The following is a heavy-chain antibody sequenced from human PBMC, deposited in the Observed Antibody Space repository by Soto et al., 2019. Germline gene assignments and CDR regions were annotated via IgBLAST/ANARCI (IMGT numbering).Heavy chain of an antibody. CDR2: ILYDGSRT. J-gene: IGHJ4*02. CDR3: ARDRGDDYYRRYFDS. D-gene: IGHD1-26*01. Sequence: QAQLVESGGGVVQPGRSLRLSCAASGFTFSTYATHWVRQAPGKGLEWVAVILYDGSRTYYADSVKGRFTISRDNSKNTLYLEMNSLRDEDTAVYFCARDRGDDYYRRYFDSWGQGTLVTVSS. CDR1: GFTFSTYA. V-gene: IGHV3-30-3*01.